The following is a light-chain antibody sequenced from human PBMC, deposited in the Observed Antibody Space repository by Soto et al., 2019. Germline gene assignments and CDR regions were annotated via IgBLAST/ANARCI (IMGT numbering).Light chain of an antibody. J-gene: IGLJ1*01. CDR2: EVS. V-gene: IGLV2-14*01. Sequence: HSVLTQPASVQGSSGQSSTVSCAGTGRDVGGYNYVSWYQQHPGKAPKLMIYEVSNRPSGVSNRFSGSKSGNTASLTISGLQAEDEADYYCSSYTSSSTSVFGTGTKVTVL. CDR1: GRDVGGYNY. CDR3: SSYTSSSTSV.